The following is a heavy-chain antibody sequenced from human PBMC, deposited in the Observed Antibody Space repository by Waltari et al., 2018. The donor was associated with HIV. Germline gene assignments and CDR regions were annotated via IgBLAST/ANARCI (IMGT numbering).Heavy chain of an antibody. V-gene: IGHV4-31*03. CDR1: GGSISSGGYY. CDR2: IYYSGST. D-gene: IGHD3-10*01. Sequence: QVQLQESGPGLVKPSQTLSLTCTVSGGSISSGGYYWSWIRQHPGKGLEWIGYIYYSGSTNYNPSRKSRVTISVDTSKNQFSLKLSSVTAADTAVYYCARDRRDPRGAVHFDYWGQGTLVTVSS. J-gene: IGHJ4*02. CDR3: ARDRRDPRGAVHFDY.